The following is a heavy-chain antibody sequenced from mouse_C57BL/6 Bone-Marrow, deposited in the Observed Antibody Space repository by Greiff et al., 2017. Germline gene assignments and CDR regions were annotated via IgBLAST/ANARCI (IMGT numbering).Heavy chain of an antibody. CDR1: GFTFSDYG. CDR2: ISSGSSTI. J-gene: IGHJ4*01. V-gene: IGHV5-17*01. CDR3: ARPGTTVVDYAMDY. Sequence: EVMLVESGGGLVKPGGSLKLSCAASGFTFSDYGMHWVRQAPEKGLEWVAYISSGSSTIYYADTVKGRFTISRDNAKNTLFLQMTSLRSEDTAMYYCARPGTTVVDYAMDYWGQGTSVTVSS. D-gene: IGHD1-1*01.